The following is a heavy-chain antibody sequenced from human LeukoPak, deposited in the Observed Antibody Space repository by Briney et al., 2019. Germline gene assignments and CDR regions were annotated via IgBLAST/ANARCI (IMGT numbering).Heavy chain of an antibody. CDR3: ARYVPPAYGMDV. V-gene: IGHV3-74*01. Sequence: PGGSLRLSGAASGFTYGTYWMHWVRQAPGKGLVWVSRLDTDGTDTAYADSVKGRFTISRDNAKNTLYLQMNSLRAEDTAVYYCARYVPPAYGMDVWGQGTTVTVSS. CDR1: GFTYGTYW. J-gene: IGHJ6*02. D-gene: IGHD2-2*01. CDR2: LDTDGTDT.